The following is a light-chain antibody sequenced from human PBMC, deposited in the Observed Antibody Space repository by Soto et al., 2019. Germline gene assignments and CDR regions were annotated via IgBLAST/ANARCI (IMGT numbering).Light chain of an antibody. V-gene: IGKV3-15*01. CDR1: QSISSN. J-gene: IGKJ1*01. Sequence: EIVMTQSPATLSVSPGERATLSCRASQSISSNLVWYQQTPGQAPRLLIYGASTRATAIPDRFSGSGSGTEFTLTISSLQSEDFAIYYCQQYDNWPRTFGQGPKVEIK. CDR3: QQYDNWPRT. CDR2: GAS.